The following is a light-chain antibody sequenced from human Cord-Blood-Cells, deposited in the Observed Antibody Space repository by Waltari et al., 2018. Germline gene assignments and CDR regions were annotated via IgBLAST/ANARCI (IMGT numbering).Light chain of an antibody. CDR3: QQYGSSPLYT. V-gene: IGKV3-20*01. CDR1: QSVSSSY. CDR2: GAS. J-gene: IGKJ2*01. Sequence: EIVLTQSPGTLSLSPGERATLSCRASQSVSSSYLAWYQQKPGQAPRLLHYGASSRASGIPDRFSGSGSGTDFALTINRLEPEDFAVYYCQQYGSSPLYTFGQGTKLEIK.